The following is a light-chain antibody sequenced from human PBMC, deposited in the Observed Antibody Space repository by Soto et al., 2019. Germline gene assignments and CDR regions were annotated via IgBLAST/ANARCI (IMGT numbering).Light chain of an antibody. V-gene: IGKV3-20*01. CDR1: QSVSSSY. CDR3: QQYGSSQWT. Sequence: EIVMTQSPATLSVSPGERATLSCRASQSVSSSYLAWYQQKPGQAPRLLIYGASSRATGIPDRFSGSGSGTDFTLTISRLEPEDYAVYYCQQYGSSQWTFAQGTKVDI. CDR2: GAS. J-gene: IGKJ1*01.